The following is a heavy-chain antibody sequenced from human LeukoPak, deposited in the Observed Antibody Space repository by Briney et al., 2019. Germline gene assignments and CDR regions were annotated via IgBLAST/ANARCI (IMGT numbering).Heavy chain of an antibody. D-gene: IGHD3-10*01. CDR1: GFTVSSNY. Sequence: GGSLRLSCAASGFTVSSNYMSWVRQAPGKGLEWVANIKQDGSEKYYVDSVKGRFTISRDNAKNSLYLQMNSLRAEDTAVYYCARGFGRPWGQGTLVTVSS. V-gene: IGHV3-7*03. CDR2: IKQDGSEK. J-gene: IGHJ5*02. CDR3: ARGFGRP.